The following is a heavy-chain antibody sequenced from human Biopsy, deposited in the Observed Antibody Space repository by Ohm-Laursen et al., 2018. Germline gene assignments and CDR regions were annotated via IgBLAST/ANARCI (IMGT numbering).Heavy chain of an antibody. D-gene: IGHD3-22*01. Sequence: SQTLSLTCTVSGGSISRTSWSWIRQAPGRGLEWVGYISYSGSTSNNPSLKSRITISVDTSKNQFSLKVTSVTAADTAVYYCVRGVDYYDPYHYYALDVWGQGTTVTVSS. J-gene: IGHJ6*02. CDR1: GGSISRTS. CDR2: ISYSGST. V-gene: IGHV4-59*12. CDR3: VRGVDYYDPYHYYALDV.